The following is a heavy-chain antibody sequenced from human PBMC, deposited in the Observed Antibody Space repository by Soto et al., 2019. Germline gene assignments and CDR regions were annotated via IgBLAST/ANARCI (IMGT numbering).Heavy chain of an antibody. D-gene: IGHD3-10*01. CDR3: AKGQDYYGSGCDY. CDR1: GGTFSSYT. V-gene: IGHV1-69*02. CDR2: IIPILGIA. J-gene: IGHJ4*02. Sequence: SVKVSCKASGGTFSSYTISWVRQAPGQGLEWMGRIIPILGIANYAQKFQGRVTITADKSTSTAYMELSSLRSEDTAVYYCAKGQDYYGSGCDYWGQGTLVTVSS.